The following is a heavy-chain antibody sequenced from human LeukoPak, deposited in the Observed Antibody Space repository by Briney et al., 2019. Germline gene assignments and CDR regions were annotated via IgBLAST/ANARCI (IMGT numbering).Heavy chain of an antibody. D-gene: IGHD3-22*01. CDR3: ARTSRYYDSSGYYLDAFDI. J-gene: IGHJ3*02. CDR1: GYTFTSYG. V-gene: IGHV1-18*01. CDR2: ISAYNGNT. Sequence: ASVKVSCKASGYTFTSYGISWVRQAPGQGLEWMGWISAYNGNTNYAQKLQGRVTMTTDRSTSTAYMELRSLRSDDTALYYCARTSRYYDSSGYYLDAFDIWGQGTMVTVSS.